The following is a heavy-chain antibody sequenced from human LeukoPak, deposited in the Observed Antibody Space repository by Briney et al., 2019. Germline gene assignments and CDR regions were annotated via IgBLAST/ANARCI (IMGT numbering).Heavy chain of an antibody. Sequence: SVKVSCKASGGTFSSYAISWVRQAPGQGLGWMGGIIPIFGTANYAQKFQGRVTITADESTSTAYMELSSLRSEDTAVYYCATCARNFYCYRFDYWGQGTLVTVSS. CDR1: GGTFSSYA. J-gene: IGHJ4*02. CDR3: ATCARNFYCYRFDY. CDR2: IIPIFGTA. V-gene: IGHV1-69*13. D-gene: IGHD2-2*02.